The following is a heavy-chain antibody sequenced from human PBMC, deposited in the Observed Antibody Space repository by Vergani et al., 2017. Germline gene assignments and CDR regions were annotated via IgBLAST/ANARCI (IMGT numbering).Heavy chain of an antibody. CDR2: ISGSGGSP. V-gene: IGHV3-23*01. CDR1: GFTFSSYS. D-gene: IGHD2-15*01. Sequence: EVQLLESGGGLVQPGGSLRLSCAASGFTFSSYSMSWVRQAPGKGLEWVSAISGSGGSPYYADSVKGRFTYYADSVKGRFTISRDKSKNTLYLQMNSLRAEDTAVYYCAKDYSGDYYFDYWGQGTLVTVSS. J-gene: IGHJ4*02. CDR3: AKDYSGDYYFDY.